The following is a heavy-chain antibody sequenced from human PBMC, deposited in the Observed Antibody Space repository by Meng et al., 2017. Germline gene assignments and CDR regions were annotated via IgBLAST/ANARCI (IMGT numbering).Heavy chain of an antibody. CDR2: IRSKANSYAK. Sequence: GASLKISCAASVFTFSGSAMHWVRPASGKGLEWVGRIRSKANSYAKAYAASVKGRFTISRDDSKNTAYQQMNSLKTEDTSGYYCTRQGCSGGSGYYKDDACDIWGQGTMVTVSS. CDR3: TRQGCSGGSGYYKDDACDI. J-gene: IGHJ3*02. V-gene: IGHV3-73*01. D-gene: IGHD2-15*01. CDR1: VFTFSGSA.